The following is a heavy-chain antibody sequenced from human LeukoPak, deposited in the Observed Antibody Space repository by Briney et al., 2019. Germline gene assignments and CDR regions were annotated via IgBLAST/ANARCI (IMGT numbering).Heavy chain of an antibody. Sequence: SETLSLTCTVSGGSISSYYWSWIRQPPGKGLEWIGYIYYSGSTNYNPSLKSRVTISVDTSKNQFSLKLSSVTAADTAVYYCARQAAEDYVDFWGQGTLVTVSS. CDR1: GGSISSYY. CDR2: IYYSGST. V-gene: IGHV4-59*01. CDR3: ARQAAEDYVDF. J-gene: IGHJ4*02. D-gene: IGHD3-16*01.